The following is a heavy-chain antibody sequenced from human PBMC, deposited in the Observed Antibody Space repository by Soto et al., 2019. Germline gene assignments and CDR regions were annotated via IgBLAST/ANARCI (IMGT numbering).Heavy chain of an antibody. CDR3: ARDGRDFDWLLGWFDP. D-gene: IGHD3-9*01. J-gene: IGHJ5*02. CDR1: RGSISRYY. V-gene: IGHV4-4*07. Sequence: SETLSLTCTVSRGSISRYYRSWIRQSAGKGLEWIGRIYTSGSTNYNPSHQLRVTMSVDTSKNQFSLKLSSVTAADTAVYYCARDGRDFDWLLGWFDPWGQGTLVTVSS. CDR2: IYTSGST.